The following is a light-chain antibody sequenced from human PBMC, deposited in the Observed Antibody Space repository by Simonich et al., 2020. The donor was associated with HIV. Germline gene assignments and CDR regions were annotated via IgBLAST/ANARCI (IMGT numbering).Light chain of an antibody. J-gene: IGKJ3*01. V-gene: IGKV3-11*01. CDR3: QQYYSTPFT. CDR1: QSVSSY. Sequence: EIVLTQSPATLSLSPGGRATLSCRASQSVSSYLAWYQQKPGLAPRLLIYDASSRATGIPDRFSGIGSGTDFTLTISSLQAEDVAVYYCQQYYSTPFTFGPGTKVDIK. CDR2: DAS.